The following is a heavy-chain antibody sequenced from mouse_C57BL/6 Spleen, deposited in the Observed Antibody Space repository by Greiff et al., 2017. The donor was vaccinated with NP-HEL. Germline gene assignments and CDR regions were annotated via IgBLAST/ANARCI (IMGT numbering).Heavy chain of an antibody. CDR2: IDPETGGT. D-gene: IGHD1-1*01. CDR1: GYTFTDYE. Sequence: VKLQESGAELVRPGASVTLSCKASGYTFTDYEMHWVKQTPVHGLEWIGAIDPETGGTAYNQKFKGKAILTADKSSSTAYMELRSLTSEDSAVYYCTRRVLYAMDYWGQGTSVTVSS. J-gene: IGHJ4*01. V-gene: IGHV1-15*01. CDR3: TRRVLYAMDY.